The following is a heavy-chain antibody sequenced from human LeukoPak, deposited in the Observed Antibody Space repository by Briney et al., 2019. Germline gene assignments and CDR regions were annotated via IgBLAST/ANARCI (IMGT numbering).Heavy chain of an antibody. D-gene: IGHD1-26*01. V-gene: IGHV3-23*01. J-gene: IGHJ4*02. Sequence: PGGSLRLSCAASGFTFRSYAMSWVRQAPGKGLKWVSVISGSGGSTYYADSVKGRFTISRDNSKNTLYLQMNSLRAEDTAVFYCAKGLYNGSYDGFDSWGQGALVTVSS. CDR2: ISGSGGST. CDR3: AKGLYNGSYDGFDS. CDR1: GFTFRSYA.